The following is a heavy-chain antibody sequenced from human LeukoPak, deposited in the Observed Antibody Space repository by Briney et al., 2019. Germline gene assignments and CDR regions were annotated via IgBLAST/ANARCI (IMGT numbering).Heavy chain of an antibody. J-gene: IGHJ4*02. V-gene: IGHV3-11*05. Sequence: GGSLRLPCAASGFTLSDYYMSWIRQAPGKGLEWVSYISSSSSYTNYADSVKGRFTISRDNAKNSLYLQMNSLRAEDTAVYYCARDPGSYYGSGSYYNVAAPALFDFWGQGTLVTVSS. D-gene: IGHD3-10*01. CDR3: ARDPGSYYGSGSYYNVAAPALFDF. CDR1: GFTLSDYY. CDR2: ISSSSSYT.